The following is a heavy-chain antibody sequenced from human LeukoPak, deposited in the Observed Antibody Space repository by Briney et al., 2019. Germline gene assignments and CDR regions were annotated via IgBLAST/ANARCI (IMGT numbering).Heavy chain of an antibody. V-gene: IGHV3-21*01. CDR2: ISSSSSYI. D-gene: IGHD5-18*01. CDR3: ARDGYSYGSATRAFDI. CDR1: GFTFSSYS. Sequence: PGGSLRLSCAASGFTFSSYSMNWVRQAPGKGLEWVSSISSSSSYIYYADSVKGRFTISRDNAKNSLYLQMNSLRAEDTAVYYCARDGYSYGSATRAFDIWGQGTMVTASS. J-gene: IGHJ3*02.